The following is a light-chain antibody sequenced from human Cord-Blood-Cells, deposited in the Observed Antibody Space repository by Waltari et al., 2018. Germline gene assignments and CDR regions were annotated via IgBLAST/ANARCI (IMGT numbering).Light chain of an antibody. CDR3: QQSYSTPWT. Sequence: DIQLTQSPSSLSASVGDRVTITCRASQSISSYFNCYQQKPRKAPKLLIYAASSLQSGVPSRFSGSGSGTDFTLTISSLQPEDFATYYCQQSYSTPWTFGQGTKVEIK. CDR1: QSISSY. V-gene: IGKV1-39*01. J-gene: IGKJ1*01. CDR2: AAS.